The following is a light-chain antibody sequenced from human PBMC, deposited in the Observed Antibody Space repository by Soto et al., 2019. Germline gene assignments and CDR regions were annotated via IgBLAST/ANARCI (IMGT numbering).Light chain of an antibody. J-gene: IGKJ5*01. CDR1: QSVSSY. Sequence: EIVLTQSPATLSLSPGERATLSCRTSQSVSSYFAWYQQKHGRAPRLLIYDASSRATGIPARFIGSGSGTDFTLTISSLEPEDFAVYYCQQRSNWPITFGQGTRLEIK. V-gene: IGKV3-11*01. CDR2: DAS. CDR3: QQRSNWPIT.